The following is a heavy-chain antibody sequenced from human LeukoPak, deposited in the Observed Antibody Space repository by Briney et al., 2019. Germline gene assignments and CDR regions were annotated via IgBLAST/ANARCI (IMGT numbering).Heavy chain of an antibody. CDR2: ISSSSSYI. V-gene: IGHV3-21*01. J-gene: IGHJ4*02. CDR3: ARGTDYGDYYFDY. CDR1: GFTFSSYS. D-gene: IGHD4-17*01. Sequence: GRSLRLSRAASGFTFSSYSTNWVRQAPGKGLEWVSSISSSSSYIYYADSVKGRFTISRDNAKNSLYLQMNSLRAEDTAVYYCARGTDYGDYYFDYWGQGTLVTVSS.